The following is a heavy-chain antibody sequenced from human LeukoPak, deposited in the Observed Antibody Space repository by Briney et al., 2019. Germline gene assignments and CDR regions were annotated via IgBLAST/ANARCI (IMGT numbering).Heavy chain of an antibody. CDR2: IYSGGST. J-gene: IGHJ4*02. Sequence: GGSLRLSCAASGFTVSSNYMSWVRQAPGKGLEWVSVIYSGGSTYYADSVKGRFTISRDNAKNTLYLQMNSLRAEDTAVYYCAREAYTTFDYWGQGTLVTVSS. CDR3: AREAYTTFDY. CDR1: GFTVSSNY. D-gene: IGHD1-26*01. V-gene: IGHV3-53*01.